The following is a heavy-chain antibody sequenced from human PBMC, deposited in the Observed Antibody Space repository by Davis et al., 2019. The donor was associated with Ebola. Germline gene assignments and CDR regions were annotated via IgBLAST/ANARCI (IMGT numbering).Heavy chain of an antibody. CDR1: GFTFSSYA. Sequence: GGSLRLSCAASGFTFSSYAMSWVRQAPGKGLEWVSAISGSGGSTYYADSVKGRFTISRDNAKNSLYLQMNSLRAEDTAVYYCARDRLELLWGWFDSWGQGTLVTVSS. CDR2: ISGSGGST. CDR3: ARDRLELLWGWFDS. D-gene: IGHD1-7*01. V-gene: IGHV3-23*01. J-gene: IGHJ5*01.